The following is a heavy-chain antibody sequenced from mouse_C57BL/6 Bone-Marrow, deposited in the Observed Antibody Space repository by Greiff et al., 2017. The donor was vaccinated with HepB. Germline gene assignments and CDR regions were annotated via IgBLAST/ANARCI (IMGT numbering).Heavy chain of an antibody. Sequence: VQLQQSGPVLVKPGASVKMSCKASGYTFTDYYMNWVKQSHGKSLEWIGVINPYNGGTSYNQKFKGKATLTVDKSSSTAYMERKSLRSADSAVYSCASEGDYGKDYFDYWGQGTTLTVSS. D-gene: IGHD2-1*01. J-gene: IGHJ2*01. CDR2: INPYNGGT. V-gene: IGHV1-19*01. CDR3: ASEGDYGKDYFDY. CDR1: GYTFTDYY.